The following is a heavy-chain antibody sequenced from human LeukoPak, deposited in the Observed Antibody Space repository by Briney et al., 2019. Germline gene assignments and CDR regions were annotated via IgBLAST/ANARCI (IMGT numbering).Heavy chain of an antibody. CDR1: GYSISSGYY. CDR2: IYHSGST. CDR3: ARSNLGSNWYFDL. D-gene: IGHD4/OR15-4a*01. Sequence: PSETLSLTCAVSGYSISSGYYWGWIRQPPGKGLEWIGSIYHSGSTYNPSLKSRVTISVDTSKNQFSLKLSCVTAADTAVYYCARSNLGSNWYFDLWGRGTLVTVSS. V-gene: IGHV4-38-2*01. J-gene: IGHJ2*01.